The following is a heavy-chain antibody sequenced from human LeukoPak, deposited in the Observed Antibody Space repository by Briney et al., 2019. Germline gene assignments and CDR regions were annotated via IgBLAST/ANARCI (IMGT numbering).Heavy chain of an antibody. Sequence: GESLRLSCAASGNYWMHWVRQAPGKGLVWVSHINSDGSWTSYADSVEGRFTISKDNAKNTVYLQMNNLRAEDTAVYYCVSFYETYWGRGTLVTVSS. CDR3: VSFYETY. J-gene: IGHJ4*02. CDR2: INSDGSWT. V-gene: IGHV3-74*01. CDR1: GNYW. D-gene: IGHD2-2*01.